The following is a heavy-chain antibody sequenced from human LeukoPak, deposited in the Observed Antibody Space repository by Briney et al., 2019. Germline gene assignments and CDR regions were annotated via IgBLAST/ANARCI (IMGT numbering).Heavy chain of an antibody. J-gene: IGHJ4*02. CDR1: GFSFSSYS. CDR3: AKDSAYSGSHEYYFDY. CDR2: ISSGSIYI. V-gene: IGHV3-21*01. Sequence: PGGSLRLSCAASGFSFSSYSMNWVRQSPGKGLEWVSSISSGSIYIYYADSVKGRFTISRDNAKNSLYLQMNSLRAEDTAVYYCAKDSAYSGSHEYYFDYWGQGTLVTVSP. D-gene: IGHD1-26*01.